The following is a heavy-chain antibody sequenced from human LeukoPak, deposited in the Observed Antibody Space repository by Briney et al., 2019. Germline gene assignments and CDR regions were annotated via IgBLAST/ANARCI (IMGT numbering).Heavy chain of an antibody. CDR3: ASSGSYRFDY. D-gene: IGHD1-26*01. CDR2: ITASGTAM. CDR1: GFTFSSYS. J-gene: IGHJ4*02. V-gene: IGHV3-48*02. Sequence: GGSLRFSCAASGFTFSSYSMNWVRQAPGKGLEWVSHITASGTAMFYADSVKGRFTISRDNAKNSLYLQMNSLRDEDTAVYYCASSGSYRFDYWGQGTLVTVSS.